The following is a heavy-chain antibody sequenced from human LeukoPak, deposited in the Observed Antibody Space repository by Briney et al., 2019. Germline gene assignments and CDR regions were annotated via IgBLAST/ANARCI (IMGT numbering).Heavy chain of an antibody. Sequence: PGGSLRLSCIASGFSFTTHAMSWVRQAPGKGLEWVSSITSRGEETWYADSGKGRFTIFRDNFNNILYLQMNSLRADDTAVYYCAKDRPNYFGSEGNYYKRDGDYWGRGTLVTVSS. V-gene: IGHV3-23*01. CDR1: GFSFTTHA. CDR2: ITSRGEET. D-gene: IGHD3-10*01. J-gene: IGHJ4*02. CDR3: AKDRPNYFGSEGNYYKRDGDY.